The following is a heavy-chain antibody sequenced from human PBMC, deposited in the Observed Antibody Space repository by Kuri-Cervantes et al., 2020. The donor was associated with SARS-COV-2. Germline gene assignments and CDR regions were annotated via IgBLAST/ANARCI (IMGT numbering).Heavy chain of an antibody. CDR2: INPSGGST. D-gene: IGHD4-17*01. CDR3: ARDYPVEPELYSSTIQLWPNHMTTVTTGLGY. J-gene: IGHJ4*02. CDR1: GYTFTSYY. Sequence: ASVKVSCKASGYTFTSYYMHWVRQAPGQGLEWMGIINPSGGSTIYAQKFQGRVTMTEDTSTDTAYMELSSLRSEDTAVYYCARDYPVEPELYSSTIQLWPNHMTTVTTGLGYWGQGTLVTVSS. V-gene: IGHV1-46*01.